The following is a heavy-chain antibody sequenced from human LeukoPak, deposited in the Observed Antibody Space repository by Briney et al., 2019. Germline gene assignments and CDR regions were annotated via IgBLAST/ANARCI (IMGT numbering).Heavy chain of an antibody. Sequence: PGGSLRLSCAASGFTFSDYYMSWIRQAPGKGLEWVSYISSSSSYTNYADSVKGRFTISRDNAKNSLYLQMNNLRGEDTAVYYCVRGEGWLDYWGQGTLVTVSS. J-gene: IGHJ4*02. D-gene: IGHD5-24*01. CDR1: GFTFSDYY. V-gene: IGHV3-11*05. CDR2: ISSSSSYT. CDR3: VRGEGWLDY.